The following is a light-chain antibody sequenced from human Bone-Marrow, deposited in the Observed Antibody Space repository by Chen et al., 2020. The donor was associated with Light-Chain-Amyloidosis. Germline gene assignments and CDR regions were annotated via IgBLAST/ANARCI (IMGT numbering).Light chain of an antibody. CDR3: ASYTGATSGV. Sequence: TQPATEYGSPGQAITISCTGTSSDIGGYDYVSWYQQHPGKVPRLLIYDVNNRPSEVSDRFSASKSGNTASLTISGLQAEDEADYYCASYTGATSGVFGGGTKLTVL. J-gene: IGLJ3*02. V-gene: IGLV2-14*03. CDR1: SSDIGGYDY. CDR2: DVN.